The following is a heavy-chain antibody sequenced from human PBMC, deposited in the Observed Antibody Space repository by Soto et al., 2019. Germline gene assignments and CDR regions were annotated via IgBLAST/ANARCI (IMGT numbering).Heavy chain of an antibody. D-gene: IGHD2-2*01. V-gene: IGHV1-24*01. J-gene: IGHJ6*03. CDR3: ATLGYCSSTSCYSVSIGPYYYYYMDV. Sequence: ASVKVSCKVSGYTLTELSMHWVRQAPGKGLEWMGGFDPEDGETIDAQKFQGRVTMTEDTSTDTAYMELSSLRSEDTAVYYCATLGYCSSTSCYSVSIGPYYYYYMDVWGKGTTVTVSS. CDR2: FDPEDGET. CDR1: GYTLTELS.